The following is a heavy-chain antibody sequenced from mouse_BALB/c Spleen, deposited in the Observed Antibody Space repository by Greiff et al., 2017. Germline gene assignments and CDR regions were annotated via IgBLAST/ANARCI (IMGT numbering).Heavy chain of an antibody. J-gene: IGHJ3*01. V-gene: IGHV5-17*02. CDR1: GFTFSSFG. Sequence: EVQGVESGGGLVQPGGSRKLSCAASGFTFSSFGMHWVRQAPEKGLEWVAYISSGSSTIYYADTVKGRFTISRDNPKNTLFLQMASLRSEDTAMYYCARGRSPFAYWGQGTLVTVSA. CDR2: ISSGSSTI. CDR3: ARGRSPFAY. D-gene: IGHD1-1*01.